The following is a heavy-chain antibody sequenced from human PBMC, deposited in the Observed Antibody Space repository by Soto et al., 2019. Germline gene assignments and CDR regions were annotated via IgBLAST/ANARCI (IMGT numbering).Heavy chain of an antibody. D-gene: IGHD4-17*01. V-gene: IGHV3-66*01. CDR2: IYSDGRT. Sequence: GGSRRLACVASGLTIVSEHMNWVRQAPGKGLAWVSIIYSDGRTDYADSVKGRFTISRDNSKNTLYLQMNSLRAEDTAMYYCVSATVINSGMFGYWGQGT. CDR3: VSATVINSGMFGY. CDR1: GLTIVSEH. J-gene: IGHJ4*02.